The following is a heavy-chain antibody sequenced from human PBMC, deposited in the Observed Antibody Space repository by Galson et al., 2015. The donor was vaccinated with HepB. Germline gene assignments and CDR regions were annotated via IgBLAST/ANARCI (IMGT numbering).Heavy chain of an antibody. CDR3: VKGDRAAAGS. CDR1: GFTFSSYA. J-gene: IGHJ4*02. CDR2: ISSNGGST. D-gene: IGHD6-13*01. V-gene: IGHV3-64D*06. Sequence: SLRLSCAASGFTFSSYAMHWVRQAPGKGLEYVSAISSNGGSTYYADSVKGRFTISRDNSKNTLYLQMSSLRAEDTAVYYCVKGDRAAAGSWGQGTLVTVSS.